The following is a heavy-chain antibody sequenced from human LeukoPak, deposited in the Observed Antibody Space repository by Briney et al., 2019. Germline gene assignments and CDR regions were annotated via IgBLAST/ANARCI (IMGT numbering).Heavy chain of an antibody. CDR1: GFAFSSYN. J-gene: IGHJ4*02. CDR3: AKGADLRFLEWLLSAGHFDY. V-gene: IGHV3-21*04. D-gene: IGHD3-3*01. Sequence: GGSLRLSCAASGFAFSSYNMNWVRQAPGKGLEWVSSISSSSSYIYYADSVKGRFTISRDNSKNTLYLQMNSLRAEDTAVYYCAKGADLRFLEWLLSAGHFDYWGQGTLVTVSS. CDR2: ISSSSSYI.